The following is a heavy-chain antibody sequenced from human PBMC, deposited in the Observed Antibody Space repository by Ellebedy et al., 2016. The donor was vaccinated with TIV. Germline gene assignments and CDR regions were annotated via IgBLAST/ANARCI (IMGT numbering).Heavy chain of an antibody. J-gene: IGHJ4*02. CDR1: GFTFSTYS. CDR2: MSGTSSYV. V-gene: IGHV3-21*06. D-gene: IGHD4-17*01. Sequence: PGGSLRLSCAASGFTFSTYSMNWVRQAPGKGLEWVSSMSGTSSYVHYAASVEGRFTISRDNAKNSLYLHMSSLRVEDTAVYYCARVHGDYRIDYWGPGTLVTVSS. CDR3: ARVHGDYRIDY.